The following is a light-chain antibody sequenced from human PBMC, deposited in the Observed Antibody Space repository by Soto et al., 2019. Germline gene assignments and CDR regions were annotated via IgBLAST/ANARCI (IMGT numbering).Light chain of an antibody. CDR3: QQYGSSPRT. Sequence: EIVLTQSPGTLSLSPGEGATLSCRASQSVSSTYLAWYQQKPGQAPRLLIYGTSSGATGIPDRFSGSGSGTDFTLTISRLEPEDVAVYYCQQYGSSPRTFGQGTKVDIK. V-gene: IGKV3-20*01. CDR1: QSVSSTY. J-gene: IGKJ1*01. CDR2: GTS.